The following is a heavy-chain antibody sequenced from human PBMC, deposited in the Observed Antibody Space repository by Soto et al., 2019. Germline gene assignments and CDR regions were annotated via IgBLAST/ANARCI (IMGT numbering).Heavy chain of an antibody. CDR3: AREGEKAPMYAFDI. CDR2: IYYSGST. D-gene: IGHD3-10*01. J-gene: IGHJ3*02. CDR1: GGSISSGDYY. Sequence: PSETLSLTYTVSGGSISSGDYYWSWIRHPPGKGLEWIGYIYYSGSTYYNPSLKSRVTISVDTSKNQFSLKLSSVTAADTAVYYCAREGEKAPMYAFDIWGQGTMVTVSS. V-gene: IGHV4-30-4*01.